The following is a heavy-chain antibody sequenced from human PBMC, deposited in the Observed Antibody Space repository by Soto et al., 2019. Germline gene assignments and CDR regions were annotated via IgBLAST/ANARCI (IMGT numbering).Heavy chain of an antibody. CDR1: GGSISSGGYS. CDR3: ARQIGNCSGGSCYYFDY. D-gene: IGHD2-15*01. J-gene: IGHJ4*02. V-gene: IGHV4-30-2*01. Sequence: SETLSLTCAVSGGSISSGGYSWSWIRQPPGKGLEWIGYMYHSGSTYYNPSLKSRVTISIDRSKNQFSLKLSSVTAADTAVYYCARQIGNCSGGSCYYFDYWGQGTLVTVSS. CDR2: MYHSGST.